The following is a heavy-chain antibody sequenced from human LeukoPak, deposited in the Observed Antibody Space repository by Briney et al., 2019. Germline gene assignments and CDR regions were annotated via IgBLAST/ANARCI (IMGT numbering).Heavy chain of an antibody. V-gene: IGHV3-30-3*01. D-gene: IGHD5-12*01. CDR2: ISYDGSNK. CDR3: ARVLFSGYGGPYYYGMDV. J-gene: IGHJ6*02. Sequence: GRSLRLSCAASGFTFSSYAMHWVLQAPGKGLEWVAVISYDGSNKYYADSVKGRFTISRDNSKNTLYLQMNSLRAEDTAVYYCARVLFSGYGGPYYYGMDVWGQGTTVTVSS. CDR1: GFTFSSYA.